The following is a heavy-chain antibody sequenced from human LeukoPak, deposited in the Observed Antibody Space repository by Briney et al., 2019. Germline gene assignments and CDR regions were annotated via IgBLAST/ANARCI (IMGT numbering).Heavy chain of an antibody. D-gene: IGHD6-19*01. CDR3: ARHEGYSSGPDY. CDR1: GGSISSGSYY. CDR2: IYSSGST. Sequence: SETLSLTCTVSGGSISSGSYYWSWIRQPAGKGLEWIGRIYSSGSTNYNPSLKSRVTISLDTSKNQFSLKLSSVTAADTAVYYCARHEGYSSGPDYWGQGTLVTVSS. V-gene: IGHV4-61*02. J-gene: IGHJ4*02.